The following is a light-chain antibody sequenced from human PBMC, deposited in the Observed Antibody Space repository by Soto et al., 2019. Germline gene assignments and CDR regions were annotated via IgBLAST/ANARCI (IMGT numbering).Light chain of an antibody. CDR3: QQYSIWRT. Sequence: EIVMTQSPATLSLSPGERATLSCRASESVSNNLAWYQQKAGQAPRLLIYGASTRATGIPARFSGSGSGTEFTLTISSLQSEDFAVYYCQQYSIWRTFGQGTKVDTK. J-gene: IGKJ1*01. CDR2: GAS. V-gene: IGKV3-15*01. CDR1: ESVSNN.